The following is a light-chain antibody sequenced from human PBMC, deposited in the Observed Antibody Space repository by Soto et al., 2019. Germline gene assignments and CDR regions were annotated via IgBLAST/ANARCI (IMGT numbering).Light chain of an antibody. V-gene: IGLV2-14*01. Sequence: QSALTQPASVSGSPGQSITISCTGTSSDVGGYHYVSWYQQYPGKAPKVMIYDVSNRPPGVSNRFSGSKSGTTASLTISGLQAEDEADYYCSSYTSSITYVFGTGTKVTVL. CDR3: SSYTSSITYV. CDR1: SSDVGGYHY. J-gene: IGLJ1*01. CDR2: DVS.